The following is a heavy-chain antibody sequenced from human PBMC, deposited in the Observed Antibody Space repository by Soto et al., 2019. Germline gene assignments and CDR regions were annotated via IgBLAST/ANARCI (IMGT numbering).Heavy chain of an antibody. Sequence: EVQLVESGGALVQPGGFLRLSCATSGFTFSRYWMHWVRQVPGKGLVWVSRINSDGSSISYSDSVKGRFTISRDNAKNTLYLQMNSLRVDDTAVYYCARLPVDTITSLDYWGQGTLVTVSS. CDR1: GFTFSRYW. CDR3: ARLPVDTITSLDY. J-gene: IGHJ4*02. D-gene: IGHD3-3*01. CDR2: INSDGSSI. V-gene: IGHV3-74*01.